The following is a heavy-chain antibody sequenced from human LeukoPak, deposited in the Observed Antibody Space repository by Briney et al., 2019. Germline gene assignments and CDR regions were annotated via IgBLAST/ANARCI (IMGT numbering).Heavy chain of an antibody. J-gene: IGHJ1*01. V-gene: IGHV3-21*01. Sequence: GGSLRLSCAASGVSFSSYGMSWVRQAPGKGLEWVASISSGSGYIFYCDSAKGRFTISRDNAKDTLFLQMNSLRVEDTAVYYCSTDAGHTVSNEYFQHWGQGTLVTVSS. D-gene: IGHD2-21*01. CDR1: GVSFSSYG. CDR2: ISSGSGYI. CDR3: STDAGHTVSNEYFQH.